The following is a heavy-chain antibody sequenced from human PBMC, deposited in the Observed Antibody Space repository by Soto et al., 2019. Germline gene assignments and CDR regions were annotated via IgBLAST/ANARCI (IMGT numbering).Heavy chain of an antibody. D-gene: IGHD1-20*01. CDR1: GITLSSYA. CDR3: AGGTPIISGTTGGY. Sequence: QVQLVESGGGVVQPGTSLRLSCEGSGITLSSYAMHWVRQGPGKGLEWVAVISSDGKNKYYADSVKGRFSLSRDTSKNAMYLQVNSLRTEDTAVYYCAGGTPIISGTTGGYWGQGTLVTVSS. V-gene: IGHV3-30*04. CDR2: ISSDGKNK. J-gene: IGHJ4*02.